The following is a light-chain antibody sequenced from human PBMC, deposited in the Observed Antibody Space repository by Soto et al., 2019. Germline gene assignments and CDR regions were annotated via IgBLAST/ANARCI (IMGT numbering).Light chain of an antibody. CDR2: EGS. CDR1: SSDVGSYNL. V-gene: IGLV2-23*01. CDR3: CSYAGSSTLLYV. J-gene: IGLJ1*01. Sequence: QSVLTQPASVSGSPGQSITISCTGTSSDVGSYNLVSSYQQHPGKAPKLMIYEGSKRPSGVSNRFSGSKSGNTASLTISGLQAEDEADYYCCSYAGSSTLLYVFGTGTKVTVL.